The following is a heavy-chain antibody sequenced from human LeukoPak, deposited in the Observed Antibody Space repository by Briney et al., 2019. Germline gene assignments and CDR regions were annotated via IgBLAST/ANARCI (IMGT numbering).Heavy chain of an antibody. CDR1: EYTFTGYY. CDR2: INPHSGDT. Sequence: ASVKVSCKASEYTFTGYYLHWVRQAPGQGLEWMGWINPHSGDTDYAQKFQGRVTMTRDTSISTAYMELSRLRSDDTAVYYCARGRLKTIAAAGTAFGYWGQGTLVTVSS. V-gene: IGHV1-2*02. J-gene: IGHJ4*02. D-gene: IGHD6-13*01. CDR3: ARGRLKTIAAAGTAFGY.